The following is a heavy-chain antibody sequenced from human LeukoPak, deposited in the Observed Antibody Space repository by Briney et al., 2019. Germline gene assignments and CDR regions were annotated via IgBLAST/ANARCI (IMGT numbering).Heavy chain of an antibody. CDR2: INPNSGGT. V-gene: IGHV1-2*02. CDR3: AKDSLYCADGCYSFFDC. Sequence: ASVKVSCMASGFTFTGYYMHWVRQAPGQGLEWMGWINPNSGGTNYAQKFQGRVTMTRDTSISTAYMELSRLRSDDTAVYYCAKDSLYCADGCYSFFDCWGQGTLVTVSS. J-gene: IGHJ4*02. D-gene: IGHD2-21*02. CDR1: GFTFTGYY.